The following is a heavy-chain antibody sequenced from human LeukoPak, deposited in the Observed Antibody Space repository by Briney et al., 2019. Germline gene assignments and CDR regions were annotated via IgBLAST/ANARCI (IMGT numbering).Heavy chain of an antibody. CDR2: ISYDGSNK. CDR3: ARGRPLGYCSTTSCSEWFDP. J-gene: IGHJ5*02. Sequence: GGSLRLSCAASGFTFSSYAMHWVRQAPGKGLEWVAVISYDGSNKYYADSVKGRFTISRDNSKNTLYLQMNSLRAEDTAVYYCARGRPLGYCSTTSCSEWFDPWGQGTLVTVSS. V-gene: IGHV3-30-3*01. CDR1: GFTFSSYA. D-gene: IGHD2-2*01.